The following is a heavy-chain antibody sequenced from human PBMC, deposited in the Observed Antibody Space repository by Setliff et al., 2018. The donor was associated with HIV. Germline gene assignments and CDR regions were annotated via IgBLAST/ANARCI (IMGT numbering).Heavy chain of an antibody. CDR2: INPSSGGS. CDR3: ASGGDSPLVKGYYFLY. J-gene: IGHJ4*02. D-gene: IGHD5-18*01. Sequence: ASVKVSCKASGYSFTGYYMHWVRQAPGQGIEWLGWINPSSGGSVSAQKFQGRVSMTRDTSITTAYLELSDLRSDDTAVYYCASGGDSPLVKGYYFLYWGRGTLVTVSS. CDR1: GYSFTGYY. V-gene: IGHV1-2*02.